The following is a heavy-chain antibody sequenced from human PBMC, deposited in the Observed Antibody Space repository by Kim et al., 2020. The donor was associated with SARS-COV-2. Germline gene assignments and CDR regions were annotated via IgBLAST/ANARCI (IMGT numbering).Heavy chain of an antibody. CDR2: IKEDGSKK. D-gene: IGHD3-22*01. V-gene: IGHV3-7*01. CDR3: TRDVDGYYYDYSYYMDV. CDR1: NFTFSSFW. J-gene: IGHJ6*03. Sequence: GGSLRLSCAASNFTFSSFWMSWVRQAPGKGLEWVANIKEDGSKKYYVDSVEGRFTISRDNTKNSLYLQMSDLRAEDTAVYYCTRDVDGYYYDYSYYMDV.